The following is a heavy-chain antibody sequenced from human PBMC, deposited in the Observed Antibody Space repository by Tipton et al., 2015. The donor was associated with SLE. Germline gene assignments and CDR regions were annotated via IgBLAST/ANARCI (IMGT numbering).Heavy chain of an antibody. D-gene: IGHD6-13*01. Sequence: TLSLTCTVSGGYISSGSYYWGWIRQPPGKGLEWIGEINHSGRTNYNPSLKSRVTISVDTSKNQFSLKLSSVTAADTALYYCARARRGSGQLVRDYYYYMDVWGKGTTVTVSS. CDR1: GGYISSGSYY. V-gene: IGHV4-39*07. CDR3: ARARRGSGQLVRDYYYYMDV. J-gene: IGHJ6*03. CDR2: INHSGRT.